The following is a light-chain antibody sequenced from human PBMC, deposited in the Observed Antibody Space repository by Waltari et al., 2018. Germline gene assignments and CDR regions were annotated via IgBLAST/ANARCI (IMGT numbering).Light chain of an antibody. CDR2: EVS. V-gene: IGKV2-40*01. CDR1: QSLLDSDGYTC. Sequence: DIVMTQTPLSLPVTPGEPASISCRSSQSLLDSDGYTCLDWYLQKPGQSPQLLIYEVSNRVSGVPDRFRGSGSGTDFTLKISRVEAEDVGVYYCMQSIEFPWTFGQGTKVEIK. J-gene: IGKJ1*01. CDR3: MQSIEFPWT.